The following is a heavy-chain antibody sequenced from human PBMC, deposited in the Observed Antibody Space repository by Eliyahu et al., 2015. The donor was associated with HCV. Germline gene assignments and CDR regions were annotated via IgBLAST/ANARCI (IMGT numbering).Heavy chain of an antibody. J-gene: IGHJ4*02. Sequence: QVHLVQSGTEVKKPGSSVKVSCKASGDSISTSPLSWVRQAPGQGLEWVGGIXPVLGAVESNXQNXHGRVTVTADASTNTAYLEVRSLRPDDTAVYYCARLAGLASGVDFWGQGTLVTVSP. CDR1: GDSISTSP. CDR3: ARLAGLASGVDF. CDR2: IXPVLGAVE. D-gene: IGHD3/OR15-3a*01. V-gene: IGHV1-69*01.